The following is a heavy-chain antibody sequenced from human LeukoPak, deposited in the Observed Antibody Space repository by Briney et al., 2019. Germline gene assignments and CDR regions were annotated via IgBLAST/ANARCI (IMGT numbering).Heavy chain of an antibody. D-gene: IGHD3-9*01. Sequence: PSETLSLTCTVSGGSISSYYWSWIRQPPGKGLEWIGYIYYSGSTNYSPSLKSRVTISVDTSKNQFSLKLSSVTAADTAVYYCARGLGIQIDYWGQGTLVTVSS. CDR3: ARGLGIQIDY. CDR2: IYYSGST. J-gene: IGHJ4*02. CDR1: GGSISSYY. V-gene: IGHV4-59*01.